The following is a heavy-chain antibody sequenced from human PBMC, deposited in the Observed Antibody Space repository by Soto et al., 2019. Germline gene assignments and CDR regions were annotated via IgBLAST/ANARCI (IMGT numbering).Heavy chain of an antibody. CDR1: GFTFSSYA. V-gene: IGHV3-23*01. Sequence: EVQLLESGGGLVQPGGSLRLSCAASGFTFSSYAMRWVRQAPVKGLEWVSAISGSGDSTYYADSVKGRFTISRDNSKNTLYLPMNSLSAEDTAVYYCASRGSGSYYDYWGQGTLVTVSS. CDR2: ISGSGDST. D-gene: IGHD1-26*01. CDR3: ASRGSGSYYDY. J-gene: IGHJ4*02.